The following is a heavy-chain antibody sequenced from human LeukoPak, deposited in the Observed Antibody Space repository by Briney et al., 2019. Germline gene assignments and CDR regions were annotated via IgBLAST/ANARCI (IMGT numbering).Heavy chain of an antibody. D-gene: IGHD2-15*01. CDR3: ARDPSSRWYFDY. CDR1: GFTFSSYA. V-gene: IGHV3-30-3*01. J-gene: IGHJ4*02. Sequence: GGSLRLSCAASGFTFSSYAMHWVRQAPGKGLEWVAVISHDGSNKYYADSVKGRFTISRDNSKNTLYLQMNSLRAEDTAVYYCARDPSSRWYFDYWGQGTLVTVSS. CDR2: ISHDGSNK.